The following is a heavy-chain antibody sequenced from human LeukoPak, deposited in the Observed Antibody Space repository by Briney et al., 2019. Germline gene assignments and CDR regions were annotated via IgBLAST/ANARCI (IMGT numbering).Heavy chain of an antibody. Sequence: ASVKVSCKASGGTFSSSAISWVRQAPGQGLEWMGRIIPILGIANYAQKFQGRVTITADKSTSTAYMELSSLRSEDTAVYYCASYYGSGSYYAPYYYGMDVWGQGTTVTVSS. CDR2: IIPILGIA. V-gene: IGHV1-69*04. CDR1: GGTFSSSA. D-gene: IGHD3-10*01. J-gene: IGHJ6*02. CDR3: ASYYGSGSYYAPYYYGMDV.